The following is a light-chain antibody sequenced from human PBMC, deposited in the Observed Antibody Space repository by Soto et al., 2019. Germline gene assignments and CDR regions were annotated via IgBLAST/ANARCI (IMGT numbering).Light chain of an antibody. CDR1: SSNIGAGYD. V-gene: IGLV1-40*01. CDR2: GNS. CDR3: QSYDSSLSGYV. Sequence: SVLTQPPSGSGAPGQRVTISCTGSSSNIGAGYDVHWYQQLPGTAPKLLIYGNSNRPSGVPDRFSGSKSGTSASLAITGLQAEDEADYYCQSYDSSLSGYVFGTGTKVTV. J-gene: IGLJ1*01.